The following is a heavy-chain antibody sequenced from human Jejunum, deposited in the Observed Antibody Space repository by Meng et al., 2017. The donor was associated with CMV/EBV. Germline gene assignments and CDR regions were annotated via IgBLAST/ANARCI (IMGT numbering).Heavy chain of an antibody. J-gene: IGHJ5*02. D-gene: IGHD3-16*01. V-gene: IGHV3-9*01. Sequence: CAASGFGFDDYGMHWVRQAPGKGLEWVSGISWDSANVGYADSVKGRFTISRDNAKMLLYLEMNSLTAEDTAVYYCVREGKFAFGSWGQGTLVTVS. CDR1: GFGFDDYG. CDR3: VREGKFAFGS. CDR2: ISWDSANV.